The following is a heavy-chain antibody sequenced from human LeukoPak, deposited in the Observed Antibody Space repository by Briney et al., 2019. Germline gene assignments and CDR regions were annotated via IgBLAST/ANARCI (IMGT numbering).Heavy chain of an antibody. CDR1: GFTFADYA. Sequence: GGSLRLSCATYGFTFADYAMVWFRQAPGKGLEWLCFIRSKSFGETILYAPSLKGRFTISRDDSKSIAYLQMNSLKAEDTGMYYCTRATDGYPDLDYWGQGTLVTVSS. CDR3: TRATDGYPDLDY. D-gene: IGHD5-24*01. CDR2: IRSKSFGETI. V-gene: IGHV3-49*03. J-gene: IGHJ4*02.